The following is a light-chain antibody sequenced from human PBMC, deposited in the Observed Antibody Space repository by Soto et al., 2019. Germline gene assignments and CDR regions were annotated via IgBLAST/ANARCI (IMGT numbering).Light chain of an antibody. Sequence: DIQMTQSPSSVSASVGDRVTITCRASPGISSWLALYQQKTGKAPKPPIYAASSMQSGVPSRVSGSGSGTDVTLTICSLQPEDFATDYCQQANSFLLTCGGGTKVDIK. J-gene: IGKJ4*01. CDR2: AAS. V-gene: IGKV1-12*01. CDR3: QQANSFLLT. CDR1: PGISSW.